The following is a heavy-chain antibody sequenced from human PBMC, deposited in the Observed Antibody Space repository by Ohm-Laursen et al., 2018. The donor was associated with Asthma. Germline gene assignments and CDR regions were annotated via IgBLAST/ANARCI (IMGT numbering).Heavy chain of an antibody. V-gene: IGHV3-23*01. CDR1: GFKFSDYY. J-gene: IGHJ4*02. CDR3: AKDRATTVTTASVFDY. Sequence: SLRLSCAASGFKFSDYYMSWIRQAPGKGLEWVSAISGSGGSTYYADSVKGRFTISRDNSKNTLYLQINSLSAEDTAVYYCAKDRATTVTTASVFDYWGQGTLATVSS. CDR2: ISGSGGST. D-gene: IGHD4-17*01.